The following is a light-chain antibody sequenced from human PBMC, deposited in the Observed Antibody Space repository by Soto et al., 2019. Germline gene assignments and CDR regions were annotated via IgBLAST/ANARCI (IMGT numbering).Light chain of an antibody. Sequence: AIRMTQSPSSLSASTGDRVTITCRASQGISSFLAWYQQQPGKAPKLLIYAASTLQSGVPSRFSGSGSGTDFTLTISCLQSEDFATYYCQHYYSYPWTFGQGTKVDIK. CDR1: QGISSF. CDR3: QHYYSYPWT. V-gene: IGKV1-8*01. J-gene: IGKJ1*01. CDR2: AAS.